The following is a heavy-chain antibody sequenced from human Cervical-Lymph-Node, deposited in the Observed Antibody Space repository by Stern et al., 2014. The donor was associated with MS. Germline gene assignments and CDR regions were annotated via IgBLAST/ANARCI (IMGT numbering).Heavy chain of an antibody. V-gene: IGHV1-46*03. CDR3: TRGSEAELAHRWFDF. J-gene: IGHJ4*02. D-gene: IGHD2/OR15-2a*01. CDR2: INPGGGST. CDR1: GYTFTRYY. Sequence: VQLVESGAEVKKPGASVKVSCKASGYTFTRYYLHWVRQAPGQGLEWMGIINPGGGSTIYAQNFQGRLTVTRDTSTSTVYMELSSLRSDDTAVYFCTRGSEAELAHRWFDFWGQGTLVTVSS.